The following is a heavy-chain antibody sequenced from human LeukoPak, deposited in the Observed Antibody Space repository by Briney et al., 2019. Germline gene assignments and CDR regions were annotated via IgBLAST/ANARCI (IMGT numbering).Heavy chain of an antibody. CDR2: INHSGST. J-gene: IGHJ5*02. Sequence: SETLSLTCAVYGGSFSGYYWSWIRQPPGKGLEWIGEINHSGSTNYNPSLKSRVTISVDTSKNQFSLKLNSVTAADTAVYYCAIHIVVVPAAKKKNWFDPWGQGTLVTVSS. V-gene: IGHV4-34*01. D-gene: IGHD2-2*01. CDR1: GGSFSGYY. CDR3: AIHIVVVPAAKKKNWFDP.